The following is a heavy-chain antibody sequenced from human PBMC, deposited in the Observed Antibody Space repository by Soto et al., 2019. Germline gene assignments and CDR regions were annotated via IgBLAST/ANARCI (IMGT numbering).Heavy chain of an antibody. CDR1: GGCISSYY. CDR3: ARSIAARRWFDP. D-gene: IGHD6-6*01. J-gene: IGHJ5*02. Sequence: PSETLSLTCTVSGGCISSYYWSWIRQPPGKGLEWIGYIYYSGSTNYNPSLKSRVTISVDTSKNQFSLKLSSVTAADTAVYYCARSIAARRWFDPWGQGTLVTVSS. V-gene: IGHV4-59*08. CDR2: IYYSGST.